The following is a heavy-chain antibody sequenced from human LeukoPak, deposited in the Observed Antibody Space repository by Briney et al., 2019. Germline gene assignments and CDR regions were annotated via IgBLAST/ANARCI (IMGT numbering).Heavy chain of an antibody. D-gene: IGHD6-13*01. V-gene: IGHV4-4*07. J-gene: IGHJ4*02. CDR2: IYTSGTT. CDR3: ARDSSTWRSFDY. Sequence: SETLSLTCTVSGGSISSYYWTWIRQPAGKGLEWIGRIYTSGTTNYNPSLKSRVTMSVDTSKNQFSLNLTSVTAADTAVYYCARDSSTWRSFDYWGQGNLVTVSS. CDR1: GGSISSYY.